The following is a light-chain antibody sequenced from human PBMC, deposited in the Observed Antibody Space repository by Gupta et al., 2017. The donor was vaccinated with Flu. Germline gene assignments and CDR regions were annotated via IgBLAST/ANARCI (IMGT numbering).Light chain of an antibody. V-gene: IGKV1-39*01. CDR1: QNIDNF. CDR3: QQSDSPPLT. Sequence: DIQMTQSPSSLSASVGDRVTITCRTSQNIDNFLNWYQQKPGKAPNLLVYAASNLQTGVPSRFSGSGSGTHFTLIINSLQREDFATYYCQQSDSPPLTFGGGTKVQI. CDR2: AAS. J-gene: IGKJ4*01.